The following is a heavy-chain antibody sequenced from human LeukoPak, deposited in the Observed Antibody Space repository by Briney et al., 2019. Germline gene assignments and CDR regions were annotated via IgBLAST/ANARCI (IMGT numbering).Heavy chain of an antibody. D-gene: IGHD6-19*01. J-gene: IGHJ4*02. CDR2: IHHRGSA. CDR3: AREVSSGWYPIYYFDY. CDR1: GGSFSNNY. V-gene: IGHV4-34*01. Sequence: SETLSLTCTIYGGSFSNNYWTWIRQPPGKGLEWVGEIHHRGSANYNPSLKSRGTISVDTSKNQFSLKLSSVTAADTAVYYCAREVSSGWYPIYYFDYWGQGTLVTVSS.